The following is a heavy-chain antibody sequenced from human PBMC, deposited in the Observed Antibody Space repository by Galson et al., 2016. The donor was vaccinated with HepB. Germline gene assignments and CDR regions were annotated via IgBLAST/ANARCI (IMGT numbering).Heavy chain of an antibody. CDR3: AKIRLQCLSLSKTCYGVGLDY. D-gene: IGHD2-2*01. CDR2: IYHSGDT. CDR1: GDSIRTNNW. J-gene: IGHJ4*02. Sequence: SETLSLTCAVSGDSIRTNNWWHWVRQFPGKGLEWIGEIYHSGDTNYNPSLKSRVTMSVDRSKNQFSLQLSAVTAADTAVYYCAKIRLQCLSLSKTCYGVGLDYWVQGTLVTVSS. V-gene: IGHV4-4*02.